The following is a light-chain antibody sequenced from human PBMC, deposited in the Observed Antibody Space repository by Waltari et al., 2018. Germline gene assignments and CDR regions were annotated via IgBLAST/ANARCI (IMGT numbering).Light chain of an antibody. J-gene: IGLJ2*01. CDR3: SSYAGSSKGV. V-gene: IGLV2-23*02. Sequence: QSALTQPASVSGSPGQSITISCTGTSSDVGNYKRVSWYQQHPGKAPKLMIYAVSKRPSGVSDGCSGAKSGDMASLTISGLQPEDEAEYFCSSYAGSSKGVFGGGTKVTVL. CDR2: AVS. CDR1: SSDVGNYKR.